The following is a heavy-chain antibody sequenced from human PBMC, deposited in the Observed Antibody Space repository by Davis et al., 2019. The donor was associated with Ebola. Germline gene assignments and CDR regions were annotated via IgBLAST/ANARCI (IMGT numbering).Heavy chain of an antibody. CDR3: ASLSPDLDY. CDR2: ISYDGSNK. CDR1: GFTFSSYA. J-gene: IGHJ4*02. Sequence: LKISCAASGFTFSSYAMHWVRQAPGKGLEWVAVISYDGSNKYYADSVKGRFTISRDNSKNTLYLQMNSLRAEDTAVYYCASLSPDLDYWGQGTLVTVSS. V-gene: IGHV3-30*04.